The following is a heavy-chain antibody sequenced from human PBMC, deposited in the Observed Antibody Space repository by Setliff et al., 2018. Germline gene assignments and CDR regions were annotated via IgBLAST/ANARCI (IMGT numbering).Heavy chain of an antibody. CDR3: AREVTIRGYYYNYYGMDV. D-gene: IGHD3-3*01. Sequence: ASVKVSCKASGYTFTSYYMHWVRQAPGQGLEWMGIINPSGGSTSYAQKFQGRVTMTRDTSTSTVYMELSSLRSEDTAVYYCAREVTIRGYYYNYYGMDVWGQGTTVTVSS. J-gene: IGHJ6*02. CDR1: GYTFTSYY. CDR2: INPSGGST. V-gene: IGHV1-46*01.